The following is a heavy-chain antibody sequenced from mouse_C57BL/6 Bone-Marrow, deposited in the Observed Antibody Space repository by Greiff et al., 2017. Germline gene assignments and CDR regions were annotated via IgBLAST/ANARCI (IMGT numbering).Heavy chain of an antibody. CDR2: IYPRSGNT. V-gene: IGHV1-81*01. D-gene: IGHD2-4*01. CDR1: GYTFTSYG. Sequence: VQLQQSGAELARPGASVKLSCKASGYTFTSYGISWVKQRTGQGLEWIGEIYPRSGNTYYNEKFKGTATLTVDKSSSTAYMELRSLTSEDSAVYFFARDDYDWFAYWGQGTLVTVSA. J-gene: IGHJ3*01. CDR3: ARDDYDWFAY.